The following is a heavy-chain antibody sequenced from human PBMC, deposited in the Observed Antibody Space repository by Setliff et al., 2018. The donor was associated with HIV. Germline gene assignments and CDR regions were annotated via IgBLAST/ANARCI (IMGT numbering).Heavy chain of an antibody. J-gene: IGHJ6*02. D-gene: IGHD3-22*01. Sequence: PGESLKISCKGSGYSFTSYWIGWVRQMPGKGLEWMGIIYPGDSDTRYSPSFQGQVTISADKSISTAYLQWSSLKASDTAMYYCARTYYYDSSGYYTPNNYYGMDVWGQGTTVTVSS. V-gene: IGHV5-51*01. CDR3: ARTYYYDSSGYYTPNNYYGMDV. CDR2: IYPGDSDT. CDR1: GYSFTSYW.